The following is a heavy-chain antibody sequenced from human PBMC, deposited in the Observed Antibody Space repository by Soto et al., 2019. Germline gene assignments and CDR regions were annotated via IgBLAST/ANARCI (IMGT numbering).Heavy chain of an antibody. D-gene: IGHD1-1*01. CDR2: VYWNGDK. V-gene: IGHV2-5*01. J-gene: IGHJ3*02. Sequence: SGPTLVNPTHTLTLTCTLSGISLSTSGEGLGWIRQSPGKALEWLAVVYWNGDKHYPPSLKSRLPITLDTSQNQAVLTMTNMDPVDTATYYCARGLATLPVFAFDIWGQGTVVTVSS. CDR3: ARGLATLPVFAFDI. CDR1: GISLSTSGEG.